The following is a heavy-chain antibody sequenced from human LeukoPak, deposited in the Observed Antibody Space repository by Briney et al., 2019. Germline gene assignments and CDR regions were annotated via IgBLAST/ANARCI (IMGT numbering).Heavy chain of an antibody. Sequence: GGSLRLSCAASGFIFSSYAMSWVRQAPGKGLEWVSAISGSGGSTYYADSVKGRFTISRDNSKNTLYLQMNSLRAEDTAVYYCAKDLGPRGYKYYFDYWGQGTLVTVSS. V-gene: IGHV3-23*01. CDR1: GFIFSSYA. CDR3: AKDLGPRGYKYYFDY. D-gene: IGHD3-10*01. J-gene: IGHJ4*02. CDR2: ISGSGGST.